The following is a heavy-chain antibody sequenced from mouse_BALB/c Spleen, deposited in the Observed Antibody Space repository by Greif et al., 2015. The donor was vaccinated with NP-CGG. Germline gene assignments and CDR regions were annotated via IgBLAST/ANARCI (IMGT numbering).Heavy chain of an antibody. CDR1: GYTFTSYW. D-gene: IGHD1-1*01. Sequence: QVQLKQSGAELVKPGASVKLSCKASGYTFTSYWMHWVKQRPGQGLEWIGEINPSNGRTNYNEKFKSKATLTVDKSSSTAYMQLSSLTSEDSAVYYCARWDYYGSSYFDYWGQGTTLTVSS. J-gene: IGHJ2*01. CDR3: ARWDYYGSSYFDY. V-gene: IGHV1S81*02. CDR2: INPSNGRT.